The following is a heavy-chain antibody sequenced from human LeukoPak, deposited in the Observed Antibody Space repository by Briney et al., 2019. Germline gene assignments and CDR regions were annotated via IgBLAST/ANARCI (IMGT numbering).Heavy chain of an antibody. D-gene: IGHD1-1*01. Sequence: PSETLSLTCTVSGYSISSGYYWGWIRQPPGKGLEWIGSIYHSGSTYYNPSLKSRVTISVDTSKNQFSLKLSSVTAADTAVYYCASRERSTPYYWYFDLWGRGTLVTVSS. V-gene: IGHV4-38-2*02. CDR1: GYSISSGYY. CDR3: ASRERSTPYYWYFDL. CDR2: IYHSGST. J-gene: IGHJ2*01.